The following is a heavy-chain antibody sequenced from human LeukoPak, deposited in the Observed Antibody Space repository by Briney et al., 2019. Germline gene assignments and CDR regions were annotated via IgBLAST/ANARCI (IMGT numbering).Heavy chain of an antibody. CDR1: GGSISSYY. Sequence: SETLSLPCTVSGGSISSYYWSWIRQPPGKGLEWIGYIYYSGSTNYNPSLKSRVTISVDTSKNQFSLKLSSVTAADTAVYYCARHDGGSSVDYWGQGTLVTVSS. V-gene: IGHV4-59*08. CDR2: IYYSGST. J-gene: IGHJ4*02. CDR3: ARHDGGSSVDY. D-gene: IGHD4-23*01.